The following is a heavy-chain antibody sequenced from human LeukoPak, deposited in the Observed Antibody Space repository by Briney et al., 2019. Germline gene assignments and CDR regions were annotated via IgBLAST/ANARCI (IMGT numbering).Heavy chain of an antibody. V-gene: IGHV4-34*01. Sequence: SETLSLTCAVYDGSFSGYYWSWISQPPGKGLEWIGEINHSGSTNYNPSLKSRVTISVDTSKNQFSLKLSSVTAADTAIYSCAGLPRGVTTGYSGLDVWGQGTTVTVSS. D-gene: IGHD4-17*01. J-gene: IGHJ6*02. CDR1: DGSFSGYY. CDR3: AGLPRGVTTGYSGLDV. CDR2: INHSGST.